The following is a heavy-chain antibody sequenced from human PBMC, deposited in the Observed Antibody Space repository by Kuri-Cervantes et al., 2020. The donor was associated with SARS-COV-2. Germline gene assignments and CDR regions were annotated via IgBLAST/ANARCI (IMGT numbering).Heavy chain of an antibody. D-gene: IGHD4-17*01. CDR3: ARRGPTTVTTFTSLAEVGFQH. J-gene: IGHJ1*01. Sequence: GSLRLSCAVYGGSFSGYYWSWIRQPLGKGLEWIGEINHSGSTNYNPSLKSRVTISVDTSKNQFSLKLSSVTAADTAVYYCARRGPTTVTTFTSLAEVGFQHWGQGTLVTVSS. CDR1: GGSFSGYY. CDR2: INHSGST. V-gene: IGHV4-34*01.